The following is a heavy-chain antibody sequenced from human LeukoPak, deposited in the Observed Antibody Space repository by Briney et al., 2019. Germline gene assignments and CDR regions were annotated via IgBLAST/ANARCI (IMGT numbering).Heavy chain of an antibody. CDR2: IYYSGST. V-gene: IGHV4-39*01. D-gene: IGHD4-23*01. J-gene: IGHJ4*02. CDR3: ASTLNLRWPTRGDY. CDR1: GGSISTSSYY. Sequence: NPSETLSLTCTVSGGSISTSSYYWGWIRQPPGKGLEWIGSIYYSGSTYYNPSLKSRVTISVDTSKNQFSLKLSSVTAADTAVYYCASTLNLRWPTRGDYWGQGTLVTVSS.